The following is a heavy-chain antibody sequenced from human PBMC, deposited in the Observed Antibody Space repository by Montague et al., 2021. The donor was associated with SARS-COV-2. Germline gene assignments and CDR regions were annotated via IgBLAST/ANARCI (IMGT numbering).Heavy chain of an antibody. J-gene: IGHJ4*02. V-gene: IGHV4-59*09. D-gene: IGHD6-6*01. Sequence: SGSTNYNPSLKSRVTISVDTSKNQFSLKLSSVAAADTAVYYCARGREYSSSAGFDYGGQGNL. CDR3: ARGREYSSSAGFDY. CDR2: SGST.